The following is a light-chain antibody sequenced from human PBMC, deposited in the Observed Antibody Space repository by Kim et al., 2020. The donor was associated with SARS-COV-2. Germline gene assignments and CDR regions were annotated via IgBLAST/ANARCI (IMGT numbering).Light chain of an antibody. CDR2: GAS. CDR3: QQYGSSPT. CDR1: QSVSSSH. J-gene: IGKJ1*01. V-gene: IGKV3-20*01. Sequence: ERVLTQSPGTLSLSPGERATLSCRASQSVSSSHLAWYQQKPGQAPRPLIYGASSRATGIPYRFSGSGSGTDFTLTISRLEPEDFAVYYCQQYGSSPTFGQGTKVDIK.